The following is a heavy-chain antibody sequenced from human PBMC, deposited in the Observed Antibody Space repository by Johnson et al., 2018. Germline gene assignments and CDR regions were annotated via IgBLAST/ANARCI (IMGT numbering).Heavy chain of an antibody. CDR2: ILYDGTKK. Sequence: QVQLVESGGGLVKPGGSXRLSCAASGFTFSNAWMSWVRQAPGKGLEWVAVILYDGTKKYYADSVKGLFTISRDNFKNTLYLQMNSLRREDAAVYYCTREARGTTGTFDIWGQGAMVTVSS. CDR3: TREARGTTGTFDI. D-gene: IGHD1-7*01. V-gene: IGHV3-30*03. CDR1: GFTFSNAW. J-gene: IGHJ3*02.